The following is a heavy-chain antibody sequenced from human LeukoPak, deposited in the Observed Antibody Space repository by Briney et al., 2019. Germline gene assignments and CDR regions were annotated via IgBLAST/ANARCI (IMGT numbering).Heavy chain of an antibody. D-gene: IGHD5-18*01. J-gene: IGHJ4*02. CDR1: GGTFSSYA. CDR2: INPNSGDT. CDR3: ARVATTAMIIFGY. Sequence: ASVKVSCKASGGTFSSYAISWVRQAPGQGLEWMGWINPNSGDTNYAPKFQGRVTMTRDTYIDTVYMELSRLRSDDTAVYYCARVATTAMIIFGYWGQGTLVTVSS. V-gene: IGHV1-2*02.